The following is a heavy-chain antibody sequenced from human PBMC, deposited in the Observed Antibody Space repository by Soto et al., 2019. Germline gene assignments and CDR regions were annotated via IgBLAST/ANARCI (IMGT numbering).Heavy chain of an antibody. CDR1: DESISDNY. J-gene: IGHJ4*02. Sequence: SETLSDTCTVSDESISDNYWSRIRQTPGKTLEWIGYMYYTGSTNYNPSLKSRVTMSVDTSKNQLSLRLSSVTAADTAVYYWARYKRLIVDSWGRRTLVSGSS. V-gene: IGHV4-59*12. CDR3: ARYKRLIVDS. D-gene: IGHD3-22*01. CDR2: MYYTGST.